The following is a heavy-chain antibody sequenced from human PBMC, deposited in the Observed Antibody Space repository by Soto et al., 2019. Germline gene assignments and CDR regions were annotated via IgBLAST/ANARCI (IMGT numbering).Heavy chain of an antibody. CDR2: IFSNDEK. Sequence: ESGPTLVNPTETLTLTCTVSGFSLSNARMGVSWIRQPPGKALEWLAHIFSNDEKSYSTSLKSRLTISKDTSKSQVVLTMTNMDPVDTATYYCARDYYDSSGYYRFDYWGQGTLVTVSS. CDR3: ARDYYDSSGYYRFDY. V-gene: IGHV2-26*01. CDR1: GFSLSNARMG. D-gene: IGHD3-22*01. J-gene: IGHJ4*02.